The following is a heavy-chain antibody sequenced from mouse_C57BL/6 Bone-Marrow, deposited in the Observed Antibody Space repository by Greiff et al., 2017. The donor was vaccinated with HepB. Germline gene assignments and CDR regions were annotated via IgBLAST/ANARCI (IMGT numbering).Heavy chain of an antibody. D-gene: IGHD2-3*01. CDR3: VRHRLLPYYAMDY. CDR2: IRSKSNNYAT. Sequence: EVQGVESGGGLVQPKGSLKLSCAASGFSFNTYAMNWVRQAPGKGLEWVARIRSKSNNYATYYADSVKDRFTISRDDSESMLYLQMNNLKTEDTAMYYCVRHRLLPYYAMDYWGQGTSVTVSS. J-gene: IGHJ4*01. CDR1: GFSFNTYA. V-gene: IGHV10-1*01.